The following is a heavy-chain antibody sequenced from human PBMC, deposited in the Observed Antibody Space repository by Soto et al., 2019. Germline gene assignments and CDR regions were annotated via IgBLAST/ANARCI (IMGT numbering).Heavy chain of an antibody. CDR3: ARGRYDFWSGYHTQYHFDY. CDR1: GGTFSSYA. CDR2: IIPIFGTA. D-gene: IGHD3-3*01. Sequence: ASVKVSCKASGGTFSSYAISWVRQAPGQGLEWMGGIIPIFGTANYAQKFQGRVTITADESTSTAYMELSSLRSGDTAVYYCARGRYDFWSGYHTQYHFDYWGQGTLVTVYS. J-gene: IGHJ4*02. V-gene: IGHV1-69*13.